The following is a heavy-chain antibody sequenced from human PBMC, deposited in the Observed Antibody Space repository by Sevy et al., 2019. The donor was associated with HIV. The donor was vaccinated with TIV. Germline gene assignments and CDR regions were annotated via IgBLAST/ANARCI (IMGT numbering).Heavy chain of an antibody. CDR2: IYPGDSDT. Sequence: GESLKISCKGSGYSFTSYWIGWVRQMPGKGLEWMGIIYPGDSDTRYSPSFQGQVTISADKSISTAYLQWSSLKASDXXXXXXXXXXXXAGHFDYWGQGTLVTVSS. CDR3: XXXXXXAGHFDY. D-gene: IGHD6-13*01. CDR1: GYSFTSYW. V-gene: IGHV5-51*01. J-gene: IGHJ4*02.